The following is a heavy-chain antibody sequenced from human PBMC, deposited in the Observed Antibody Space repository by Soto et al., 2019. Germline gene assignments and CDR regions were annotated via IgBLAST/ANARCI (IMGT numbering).Heavy chain of an antibody. J-gene: IGHJ4*02. D-gene: IGHD3-10*01. CDR1: GFSFSSFA. CDR2: ISSSGGIT. V-gene: IGHV3-23*01. CDR3: AMGGWLGMSRSVAFAY. Sequence: EVQLLESGGGLVQPGGSLRLSCAASGFSFSSFAMTWVRQAPGKGLEWVSGISSSGGITHYGDSVKGRFTITRDKSKTTLYLLMNNRGGEDTAVYYCAMGGWLGMSRSVAFAYWGQGTPVIVS.